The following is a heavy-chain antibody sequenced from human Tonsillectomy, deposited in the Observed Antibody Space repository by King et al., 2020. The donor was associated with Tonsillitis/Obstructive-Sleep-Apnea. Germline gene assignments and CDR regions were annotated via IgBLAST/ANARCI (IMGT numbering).Heavy chain of an antibody. CDR1: GFTFSSYG. CDR2: IWYDGSNK. Sequence: VQLVESGGGVVQPGRSLRLSCAASGFTFSSYGMHWVRQAPGKGLEWVAVIWYDGSNKYYADSVKGRFTISRDNSKNTLYLQMNSLRAEDTAVYYCARVSNYVWGSYRYDAFDIWGQGTMVTVSS. CDR3: ARVSNYVWGSYRYDAFDI. J-gene: IGHJ3*02. D-gene: IGHD3-16*02. V-gene: IGHV3-33*01.